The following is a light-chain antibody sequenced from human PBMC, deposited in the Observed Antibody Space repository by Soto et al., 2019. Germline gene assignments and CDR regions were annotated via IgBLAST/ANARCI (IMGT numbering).Light chain of an antibody. CDR2: GAS. V-gene: IGKV3-20*01. CDR3: QQYGNPPPIT. CDR1: QSVSHNY. Sequence: EIVLTQSPGTLSLSPGERATLSCRASQSVSHNYLAWYQQKPGQAPRLLISGASSRATGIPDRFSGSGSGTDFTLTISRLEPEDFALDYWQQYGNPPPITFGQGTRLEIK. J-gene: IGKJ5*01.